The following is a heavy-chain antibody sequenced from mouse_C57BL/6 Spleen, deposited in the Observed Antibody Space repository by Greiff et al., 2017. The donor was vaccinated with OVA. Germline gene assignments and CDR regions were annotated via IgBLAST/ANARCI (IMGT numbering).Heavy chain of an antibody. CDR1: GYTFTSYW. J-gene: IGHJ2*01. V-gene: IGHV1-55*01. CDR3: ARSTVVATGEDY. CDR2: IYPGSGST. Sequence: VQLQQPGAELVKPGASVKMSCKASGYTFTSYWITWVKQRPGQGLEWIGDIYPGSGSTNYNEKFKSKATLTVDTSSSTAYMQLSSLTSEDSAVYYCARSTVVATGEDYWGQGTTLTVSS. D-gene: IGHD1-1*01.